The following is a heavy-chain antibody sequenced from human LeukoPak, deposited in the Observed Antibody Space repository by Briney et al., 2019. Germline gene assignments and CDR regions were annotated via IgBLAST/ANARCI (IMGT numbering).Heavy chain of an antibody. D-gene: IGHD1-26*01. CDR2: IKQDGSEK. J-gene: IGHJ2*01. CDR1: GFTFSSYW. Sequence: GGSLRLSCAASGFTFSSYWMSWVRQAPGQGLDWGANIKQDGSEKYYVDSVKGRFTISRDNAKNSLYLQRNGLRAEDTAVYYCARSIVGATQWYFDLWGRGTLVTVSS. CDR3: ARSIVGATQWYFDL. V-gene: IGHV3-7*01.